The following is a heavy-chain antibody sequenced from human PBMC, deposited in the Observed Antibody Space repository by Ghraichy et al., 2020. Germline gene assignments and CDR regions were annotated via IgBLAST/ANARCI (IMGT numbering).Heavy chain of an antibody. CDR2: ITGNSAIT. D-gene: IGHD3-16*01. Sequence: GGSLRLSCAASGFAFSKYEMTWVRQAPGKGLEWVAIITGNSAITHYADSVKGRFTVSRDNSRSTLYLQLNSLRVDDTAIYYCAKDLVGTYGYDDGDFQHWGQGTLVTVSS. V-gene: IGHV3-23*01. CDR3: AKDLVGTYGYDDGDFQH. CDR1: GFAFSKYE. J-gene: IGHJ1*01.